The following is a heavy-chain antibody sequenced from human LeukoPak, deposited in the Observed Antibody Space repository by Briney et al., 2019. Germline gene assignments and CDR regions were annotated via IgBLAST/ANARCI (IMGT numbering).Heavy chain of an antibody. J-gene: IGHJ4*02. Sequence: GGSLRLSCAASGFTFSDYYMNWIRQAPGKGLEWVSYISSSGSTIYYADSVKGRFTISRDNAKNSLYLQMNSLRAEDTAVYYCARDRRALAGPSFDYWGQGTLVTVSS. V-gene: IGHV3-11*04. CDR1: GFTFSDYY. CDR2: ISSSGSTI. D-gene: IGHD6-19*01. CDR3: ARDRRALAGPSFDY.